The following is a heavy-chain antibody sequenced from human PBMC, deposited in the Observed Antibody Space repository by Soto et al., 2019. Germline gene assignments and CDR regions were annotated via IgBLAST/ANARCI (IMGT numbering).Heavy chain of an antibody. CDR1: GYTFTSYA. V-gene: IGHV1-3*01. Sequence: ASVKVSCKASGYTFTSYAMHWVRQAPGQRLEWMGWINAGNGNTKYSQKFQGRVTITRDTSISTAYMELSRLRSDDTAVYYCARGGIAAAGIFDPWGQGTLVTVSS. CDR3: ARGGIAAAGIFDP. CDR2: INAGNGNT. D-gene: IGHD6-13*01. J-gene: IGHJ5*02.